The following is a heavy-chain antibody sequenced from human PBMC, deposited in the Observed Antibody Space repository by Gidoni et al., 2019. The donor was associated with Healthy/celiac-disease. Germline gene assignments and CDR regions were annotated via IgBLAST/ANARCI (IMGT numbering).Heavy chain of an antibody. CDR3: ARDDYGDYRFGY. Sequence: QVQLVETGGGVVQPGRSLRPSCAASGFPFSSYGMHWVRQAPGKGLEWVAVKSYDGSNNYYADSVKGRVTSSRDNSKNTLYLQMNSLRAEDTAVYYCARDDYGDYRFGYWGQGTLVTVSS. V-gene: IGHV3-30*03. D-gene: IGHD4-17*01. CDR2: KSYDGSNN. J-gene: IGHJ4*02. CDR1: GFPFSSYG.